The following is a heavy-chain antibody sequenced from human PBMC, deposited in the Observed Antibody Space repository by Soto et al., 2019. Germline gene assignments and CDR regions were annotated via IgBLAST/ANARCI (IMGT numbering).Heavy chain of an antibody. J-gene: IGHJ4*02. CDR2: MNPNSGNT. CDR3: ARVVEPGIAIN. CDR1: GYTFTSYD. Sequence: ASVKVSGKASGYTFTSYDINWVRQASGQGLEWMGWMNPNSGNTGYAQKFQGRVTMTRNTSISTAYMELSSLRSEDTAVYYCARVVEPGIAINWGQGTLVTVSS. D-gene: IGHD6-13*01. V-gene: IGHV1-8*01.